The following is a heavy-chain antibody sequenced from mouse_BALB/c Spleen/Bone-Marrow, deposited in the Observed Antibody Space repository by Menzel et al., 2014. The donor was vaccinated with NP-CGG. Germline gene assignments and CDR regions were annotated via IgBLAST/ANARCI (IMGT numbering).Heavy chain of an antibody. D-gene: IGHD2-2*01. CDR1: GYTFTSYV. V-gene: IGHV1-14*01. CDR3: ARSLYGYDWYFDV. CDR2: INPYNDDT. J-gene: IGHJ1*01. Sequence: EVQLQQSGPELVKPGASVKMSCKASGYTFTSYVMHWVKQKPGLGLEWIGYINPYNDDTEYNEKFKGKATLTSDKSSSTAYMELSSLTSEDSAVFYCARSLYGYDWYFDVRGAGTTVTVSS.